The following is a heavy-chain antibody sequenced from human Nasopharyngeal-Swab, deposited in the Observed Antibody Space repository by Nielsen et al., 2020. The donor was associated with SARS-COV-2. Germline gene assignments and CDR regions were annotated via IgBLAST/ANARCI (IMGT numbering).Heavy chain of an antibody. CDR3: ARDRTLSNWFDP. V-gene: IGHV4-39*02. CDR2: IYYSGST. Sequence: SETPSLTCTVSGGSISSSLYYWGWIRQPPGKGLEWIGSIYYSGSTYYNPSLKSRVTISVDTSKNQFSLKLSSVTAADTAVYYCARDRTLSNWFDPWGQGTLVTVSS. CDR1: GGSISSSLYY. J-gene: IGHJ5*02.